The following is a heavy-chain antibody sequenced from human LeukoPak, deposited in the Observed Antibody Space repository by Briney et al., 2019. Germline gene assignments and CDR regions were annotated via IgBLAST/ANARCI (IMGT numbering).Heavy chain of an antibody. CDR1: GFTFSSYA. V-gene: IGHV3-23*01. CDR2: FSGSGIST. CDR3: VKRHDSSGYSFFDY. J-gene: IGHJ4*02. Sequence: PGGSLRLSCAASGFTFSSYAMSWVCQAPGKGLEWVSAFSGSGISTYYADSVKGRFTISRDNSKNTLYLQMNSLRDEDTAVYYCVKRHDSSGYSFFDYWGQGTLVTVSS. D-gene: IGHD3-22*01.